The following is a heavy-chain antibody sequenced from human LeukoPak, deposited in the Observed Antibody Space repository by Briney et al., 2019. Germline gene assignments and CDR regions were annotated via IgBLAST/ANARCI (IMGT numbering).Heavy chain of an antibody. CDR2: IYYSGST. CDR1: GRSISSRSYY. Sequence: PSETLSLTCTVSGRSISSRSYYWGWIRQPPGKGLEWLGSIYYSGSTYYNPSLKSRVTISVDTSKNQFSLKLSSVTAADTLISYCARHTYYYDSSGYYFPYYWGQGTLVTVSS. D-gene: IGHD3-22*01. V-gene: IGHV4-39*01. J-gene: IGHJ4*02. CDR3: ARHTYYYDSSGYYFPYY.